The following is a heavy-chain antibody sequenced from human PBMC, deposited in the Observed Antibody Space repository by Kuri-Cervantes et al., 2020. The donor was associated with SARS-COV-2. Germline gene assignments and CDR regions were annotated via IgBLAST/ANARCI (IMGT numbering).Heavy chain of an antibody. D-gene: IGHD3-22*01. CDR1: GGSISSYY. V-gene: IGHV4-59*01. J-gene: IGHJ3*02. CDR2: IYYSGST. CDR3: ARDPAYYDSSGYYYGAFDI. Sequence: SETLSLSCTVSGGSISSYYWSWIRQPPGKGLEWIGYIYYSGSTNYNPSLKSRVTISVDTSKNQFSLKLSSVTAADTAVYYCARDPAYYDSSGYYYGAFDIWGQGTMATVSS.